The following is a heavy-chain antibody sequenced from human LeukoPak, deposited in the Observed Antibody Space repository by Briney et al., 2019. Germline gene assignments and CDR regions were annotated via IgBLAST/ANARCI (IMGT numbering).Heavy chain of an antibody. V-gene: IGHV3-21*01. D-gene: IGHD4-17*01. CDR1: GFTFSSYA. J-gene: IGHJ4*02. Sequence: PGGSLRLSCAASGFTFSSYAMSWVRQAPGKGLEWVSSISSSSSYIYYADSVKGRFTISRDNAKNSLYLQMNSLRAEDTAVYYCARADTVTLDYWGQGTLVTVSS. CDR3: ARADTVTLDY. CDR2: ISSSSSYI.